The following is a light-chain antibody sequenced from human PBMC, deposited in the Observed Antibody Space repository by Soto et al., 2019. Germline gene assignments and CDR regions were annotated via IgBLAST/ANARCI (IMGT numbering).Light chain of an antibody. CDR2: DST. CDR1: QSIHTS. Sequence: VLTQSPATLSLSQGERAPLSXXASQSIHTSLAWYQQKPGQPPRLXLYDSTLRANGVPDRFGGSRSGTEFTLTINNLEPEDFAVYYCQQRNVWPPITFGQGTRLEIK. CDR3: QQRNVWPPIT. J-gene: IGKJ5*01. V-gene: IGKV3-11*01.